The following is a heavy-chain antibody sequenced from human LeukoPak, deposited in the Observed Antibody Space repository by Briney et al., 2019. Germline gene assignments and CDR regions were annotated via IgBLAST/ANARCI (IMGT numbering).Heavy chain of an antibody. D-gene: IGHD2-2*01. CDR3: AKDGRSTTPGY. Sequence: GGSLRLSCAVSGFTLSSYAMSWVRQAPGKGLEWVSGIGGSGGSTYYADSVKGRFTISRDNSKNTLYLQMNSLRAGDTAVYYCAKDGRSTTPGYWGQGTLVTVSS. J-gene: IGHJ4*02. V-gene: IGHV3-23*01. CDR2: IGGSGGST. CDR1: GFTLSSYA.